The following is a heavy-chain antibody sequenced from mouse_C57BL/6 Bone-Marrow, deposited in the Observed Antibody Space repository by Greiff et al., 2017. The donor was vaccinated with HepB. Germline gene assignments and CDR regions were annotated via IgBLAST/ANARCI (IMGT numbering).Heavy chain of an antibody. Sequence: EVQLQESGPGLVKPSQSLSLTCSVTGYSITSGYYWNWIRQFPGNKLEWMGYISYDGSNNYNPSLKNRISITRDTSKNQFFLKLNSVTTEDTATYYCAWTAQATFAMDYWGQGTSVTVSS. J-gene: IGHJ4*01. CDR3: AWTAQATFAMDY. CDR2: ISYDGSN. CDR1: GYSITSGYY. D-gene: IGHD3-2*02. V-gene: IGHV3-6*01.